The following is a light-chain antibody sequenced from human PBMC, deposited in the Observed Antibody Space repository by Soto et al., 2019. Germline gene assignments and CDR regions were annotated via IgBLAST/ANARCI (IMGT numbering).Light chain of an antibody. CDR2: EVS. J-gene: IGLJ1*01. CDR3: SSYTSSSTRV. V-gene: IGLV2-14*01. CDR1: SSDVGGYNY. Sequence: QSALTQPASVSGSPGQAITISCTGTSSDVGGYNYVSWYQQHPGKAPKLMIFEVSNRPSGVSIRFSGSKSGDTASLTISGLQAEDEADYYCSSYTSSSTRVFGTGTKVTVL.